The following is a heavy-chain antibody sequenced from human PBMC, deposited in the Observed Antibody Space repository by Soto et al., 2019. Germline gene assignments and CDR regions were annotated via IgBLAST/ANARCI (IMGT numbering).Heavy chain of an antibody. Sequence: QVQLQESGPGLVKPSETLSLTCTVSGDSISGGASFWSWIRQPPGKGLEWIANVYYSGSSYYNPPLKCRLTISVDTTKNQFSLQLKSMTAAYTAVYDGAKLSCTSSTCYFPGWFDPWGQGTLVTVSS. CDR3: AKLSCTSSTCYFPGWFDP. D-gene: IGHD2-2*01. J-gene: IGHJ5*02. CDR2: VYYSGSS. CDR1: GDSISGGASF. V-gene: IGHV4-31*03.